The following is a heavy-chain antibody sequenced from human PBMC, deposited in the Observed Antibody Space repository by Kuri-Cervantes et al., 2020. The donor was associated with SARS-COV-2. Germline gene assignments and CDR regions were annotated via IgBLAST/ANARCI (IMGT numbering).Heavy chain of an antibody. Sequence: GESLKISCAASGFTFSSSSINWVRQAPEKGLEWVSYISSGSNSIYYADSVKGRFTISRDNSKNSLYLQMNSLRVEDTAVYYCARERGVIPAGLGWFDPWGQGTLVTVSS. V-gene: IGHV3-48*01. CDR3: ARERGVIPAGLGWFDP. J-gene: IGHJ5*02. CDR2: ISSGSNSI. D-gene: IGHD2-2*01. CDR1: GFTFSSSS.